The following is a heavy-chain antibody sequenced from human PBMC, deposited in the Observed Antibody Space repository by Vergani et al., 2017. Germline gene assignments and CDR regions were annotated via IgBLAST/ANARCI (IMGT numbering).Heavy chain of an antibody. D-gene: IGHD1-1*01. CDR1: GYTFPNYA. Sequence: QVQLVQSGSELKKPGASVKVSCKASGYTFPNYAMNWVRQAPGQGLEWMGWINTNTGNPTYVQGFTGRFVFSLDTSVSTAYLQISGLKADDTAVYYCARAVRRVWDYYGLDVWGQGTTVTVSS. CDR2: INTNTGNP. CDR3: ARAVRRVWDYYGLDV. V-gene: IGHV7-4-1*02. J-gene: IGHJ6*02.